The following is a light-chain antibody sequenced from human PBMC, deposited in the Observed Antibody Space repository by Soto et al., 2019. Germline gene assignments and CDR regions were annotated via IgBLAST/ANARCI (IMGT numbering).Light chain of an antibody. J-gene: IGKJ1*01. Sequence: EIVLTQSPDTLSLSPGERATLFCRASQTLSINSLAWYQQKPGQAPRLLIYAASTRDTGIPDRFNGSGSGTDFTLTISSLQPDDFATYYCQHYNSYSEAFGQGTKVELK. CDR3: QHYNSYSEA. CDR2: AAS. V-gene: IGKV3-20*01. CDR1: QTLSINS.